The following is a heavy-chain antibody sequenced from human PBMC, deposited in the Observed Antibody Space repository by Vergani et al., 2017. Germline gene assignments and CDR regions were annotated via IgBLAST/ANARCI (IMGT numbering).Heavy chain of an antibody. CDR3: ARSAQKNGSGSYYKPPSGSWFDP. J-gene: IGHJ5*02. CDR1: GGSISSSSYY. D-gene: IGHD3-10*01. CDR2: IYYSGST. V-gene: IGHV4-39*07. Sequence: QLQLQESGPGLVKPSETLSLTCTVSGGSISSSSYYWGWIRQPPGKGLEWIGSIYYSGSTYYNPSLKSRVTISVDTSKNQFSLKLSSVTAADTAVYYWARSAQKNGSGSYYKPPSGSWFDPWGQGTLVTVSS.